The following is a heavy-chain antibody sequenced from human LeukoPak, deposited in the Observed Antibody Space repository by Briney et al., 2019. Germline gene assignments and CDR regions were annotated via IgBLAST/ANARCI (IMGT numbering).Heavy chain of an antibody. V-gene: IGHV3-30*18. CDR3: AKDQLYYYGSGTPDY. D-gene: IGHD3-10*01. Sequence: GGSLRLSCAASGFTFSTYGTHWVRQAPGKGLEWVAFISYDESNRYYADSVKGRFTISRDNSKNTLYLQMNSLRAEDTAVYYCAKDQLYYYGSGTPDYWGQGTLVTVSS. J-gene: IGHJ4*02. CDR2: ISYDESNR. CDR1: GFTFSTYG.